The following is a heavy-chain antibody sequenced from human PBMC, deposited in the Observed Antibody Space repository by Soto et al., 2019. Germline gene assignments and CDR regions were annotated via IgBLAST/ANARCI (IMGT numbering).Heavy chain of an antibody. J-gene: IGHJ4*02. D-gene: IGHD3-22*01. Sequence: GGSLRLSCAASGFTFSSYSIYWVRQAPGKGLEWVSGIRGSGSGTYYADSVKGRFTISRDNSKNTLYLLMSSLRAEDTAEYYCAKGRSGYYDTFDYWGQGTLVTVSS. CDR2: IRGSGSGT. CDR3: AKGRSGYYDTFDY. V-gene: IGHV3-23*01. CDR1: GFTFSSYS.